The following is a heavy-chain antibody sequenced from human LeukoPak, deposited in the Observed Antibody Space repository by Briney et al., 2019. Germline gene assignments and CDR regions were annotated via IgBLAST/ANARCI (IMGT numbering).Heavy chain of an antibody. CDR1: GFTFSSYA. J-gene: IGHJ3*02. Sequence: GGSLRLSCAASGFTFSSYAMSWVRQAPGKGLEWVSAISGSGGSTYYADSVKGRFTISRDNAKNSLYLQMNSLRAEDTAVYYCARASLSKYAFDIWGQGTMVTVSS. CDR2: ISGSGGST. CDR3: ARASLSKYAFDI. V-gene: IGHV3-23*01.